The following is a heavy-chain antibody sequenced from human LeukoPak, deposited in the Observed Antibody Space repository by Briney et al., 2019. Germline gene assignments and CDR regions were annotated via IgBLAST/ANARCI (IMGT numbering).Heavy chain of an antibody. CDR2: ISSSSSYI. CDR3: ASTPSYDILTVDY. D-gene: IGHD3-9*01. J-gene: IGHJ4*02. Sequence: GGSLRLSCAASGFTFSSYSMNWVRQAPGKGLEWVSSISSSSSYIYYADSVKGRFTISRDNAKNSLYLQMNSLRAEDTAVYYCASTPSYDILTVDYWGQGTLVTVSS. V-gene: IGHV3-21*01. CDR1: GFTFSSYS.